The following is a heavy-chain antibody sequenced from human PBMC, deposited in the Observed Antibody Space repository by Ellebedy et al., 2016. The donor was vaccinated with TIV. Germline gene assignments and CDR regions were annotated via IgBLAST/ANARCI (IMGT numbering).Heavy chain of an antibody. V-gene: IGHV3-7*03. Sequence: GESLKISCAASGFSFSSYWMSWVRQAPGKGLEWVANIKHDGSEKFYVDSVKGRFTISRDNSKNSLYLQMNSLRDEDTAVYFCARDHREWRLHWYFDLWGRGTLVTVSS. CDR3: ARDHREWRLHWYFDL. D-gene: IGHD6-25*01. J-gene: IGHJ2*01. CDR1: GFSFSSYW. CDR2: IKHDGSEK.